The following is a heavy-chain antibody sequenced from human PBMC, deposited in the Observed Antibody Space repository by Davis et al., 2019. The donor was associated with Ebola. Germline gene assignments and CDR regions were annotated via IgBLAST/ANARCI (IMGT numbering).Heavy chain of an antibody. J-gene: IGHJ3*02. V-gene: IGHV1-18*04. CDR2: ISAYNGNT. D-gene: IGHD3-22*01. Sequence: ASVTVSCKASGYTFTNYGITWVRQAPGQGLEWMGWISAYNGNTNYAQKLQGRVTMTTDTSTSTAYMELRSLRSDDTAVYFCARVDYYYDTNPGACDIWGQGTMVTVSS. CDR3: ARVDYYYDTNPGACDI. CDR1: GYTFTNYG.